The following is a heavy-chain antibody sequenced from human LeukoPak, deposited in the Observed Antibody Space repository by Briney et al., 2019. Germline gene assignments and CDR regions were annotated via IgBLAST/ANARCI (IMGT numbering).Heavy chain of an antibody. CDR3: ARGRDHAFDI. Sequence: AGGSLRLSCAASGLAFTTSAMNWVRQTPGKGLEWLPFISSSSNAIYYGDSVRGRFTISRDNAKNSLYLQMNSLRAEDTAIYFCARGRDHAFDIWGQGTRVTVSS. J-gene: IGHJ3*02. CDR1: GLAFTTSA. CDR2: ISSSSNAI. V-gene: IGHV3-48*01.